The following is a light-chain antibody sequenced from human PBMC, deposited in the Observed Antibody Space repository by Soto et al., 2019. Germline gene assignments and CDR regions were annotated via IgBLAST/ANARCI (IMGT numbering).Light chain of an antibody. J-gene: IGKJ2*01. CDR3: LQYNSYPYT. V-gene: IGKV1-5*01. Sequence: DIQMTQSPSTLSASVGDRVTITCRASQSTGGWLAWFQQKPGKAPKLLIYDASNFETGVPRRFSGSGTETEFTLTISGLQPDDFASYYCLQYNSYPYTFGQGTKLEIK. CDR1: QSTGGW. CDR2: DAS.